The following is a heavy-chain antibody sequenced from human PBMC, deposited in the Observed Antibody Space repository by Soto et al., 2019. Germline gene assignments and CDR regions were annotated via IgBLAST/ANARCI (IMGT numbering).Heavy chain of an antibody. D-gene: IGHD6-6*01. J-gene: IGHJ6*03. V-gene: IGHV2-5*02. CDR1: GFSLSTSGVG. CDR3: AHLLTRRKIAARPPSYYYMDV. Sequence: SGPTLVNPTQTLTLTCTFSGFSLSTSGVGVGWIRQPPGKALEWLALIYWDDDKRYSPSLKSRLTITKDTSKNQVVLTMTNMDPVDTATYYCAHLLTRRKIAARPPSYYYMDVWGKGTTVTVSS. CDR2: IYWDDDK.